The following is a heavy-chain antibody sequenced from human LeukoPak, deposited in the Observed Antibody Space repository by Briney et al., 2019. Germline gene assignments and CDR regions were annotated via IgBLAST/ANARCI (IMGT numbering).Heavy chain of an antibody. J-gene: IGHJ4*02. CDR1: GFIFSPYA. D-gene: IGHD4-23*01. CDR3: VKDRWVDY. V-gene: IGHV3-64D*09. CDR2: ISSNGDST. Sequence: GRSLRLSCSASGFIFSPYAMHWVSQAPGKGLEYVSSISSNGDSTYYADSVKDRFTISRDNSKNTVYLQMSSLRVEDTAVYYCVKDRWVDYWGQGTLVTVSS.